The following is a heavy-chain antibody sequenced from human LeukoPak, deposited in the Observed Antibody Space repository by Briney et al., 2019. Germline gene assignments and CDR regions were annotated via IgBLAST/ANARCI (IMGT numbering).Heavy chain of an antibody. CDR1: VGSISSYY. CDR2: IYTSGST. V-gene: IGHV4-4*09. J-gene: IGHJ6*03. Sequence: SETLSPTCTVSVGSISSYYWSWIRQPPGKGLECIGYIYTSGSTNYNPSLKSRVTISVDPSKNQFSLKLSSVTAADTAVYYCARSPNYYYYYMDVWGKGTTVTVSS. CDR3: ARSPNYYYYYMDV.